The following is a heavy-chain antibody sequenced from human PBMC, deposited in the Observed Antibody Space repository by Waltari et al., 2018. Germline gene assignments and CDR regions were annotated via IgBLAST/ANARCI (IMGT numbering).Heavy chain of an antibody. J-gene: IGHJ6*02. Sequence: QVQLVESGGGVVQPGRSLRLSCAASEFTFSSYAMHWVRQAPGKGLEWVAGISYNERNIYYVDSVKGRFTISRDNSKKMLYLQMYNLRAEDTAVYYCARDYCDRTNCHGMDVWGQGTTVTVSS. CDR2: ISYNERNI. CDR1: EFTFSSYA. D-gene: IGHD3-22*01. V-gene: IGHV3-30*04. CDR3: ARDYCDRTNCHGMDV.